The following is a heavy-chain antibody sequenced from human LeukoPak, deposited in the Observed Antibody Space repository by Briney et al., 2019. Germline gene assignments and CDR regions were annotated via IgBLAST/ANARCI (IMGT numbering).Heavy chain of an antibody. CDR3: ARVRLRVVNIGTFDY. V-gene: IGHV3-21*01. J-gene: IGHJ4*02. Sequence: PGGSLRLSCATSGFTFSSYSMTWVRQAPGKGLQWVSSISSSDSDIYYADSVKGRSTISSDNAKNSLYLQMSSLRAEDTAVYYCARVRLRVVNIGTFDYWGQGTLVTVSS. CDR2: ISSSDSDI. D-gene: IGHD3-3*01. CDR1: GFTFSSYS.